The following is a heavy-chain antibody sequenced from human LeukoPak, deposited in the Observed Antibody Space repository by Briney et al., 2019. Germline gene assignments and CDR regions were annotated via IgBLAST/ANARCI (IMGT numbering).Heavy chain of an antibody. CDR1: GFTFSSYA. Sequence: PGGSLRLSCAASGFTFSSYAMSWGRQAPGKGLEWVSAISGSGGSTYYADSVKGRFTISRDNSKNTLYLQMNNLRAEDTAVYYCARVRVFAKLSVVRPREVNCFDPWGQGTLVTVSS. CDR2: ISGSGGST. V-gene: IGHV3-23*01. D-gene: IGHD2-21*01. CDR3: ARVRVFAKLSVVRPREVNCFDP. J-gene: IGHJ5*02.